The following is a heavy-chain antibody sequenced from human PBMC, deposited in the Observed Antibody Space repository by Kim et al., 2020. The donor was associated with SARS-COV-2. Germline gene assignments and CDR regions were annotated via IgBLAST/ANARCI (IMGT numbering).Heavy chain of an antibody. CDR2: IYPNDADT. CDR1: GYDFTTYW. CDR3: ARCSGYSSRDCLFAP. V-gene: IGHV5-51*01. J-gene: IGHJ5*02. Sequence: GESLKISCQGSGYDFTTYWIAWVRQMPGKGLEWMGIIYPNDADTRYSPSFQGHVTMSADKSINTAYLQWSSLKASDTAMYYCARCSGYSSRDCLFAPWGQGTLVTVSA. D-gene: IGHD5-18*01.